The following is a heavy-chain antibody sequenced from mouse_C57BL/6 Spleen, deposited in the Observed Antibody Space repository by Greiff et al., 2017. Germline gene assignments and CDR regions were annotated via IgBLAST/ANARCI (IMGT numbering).Heavy chain of an antibody. CDR2: IDPSDSYT. CDR3: ARRGNFYYYGSSYWYFDV. V-gene: IGHV1-69*01. J-gene: IGHJ1*03. D-gene: IGHD1-1*01. CDR1: GYTFTSYW. Sequence: VQLQQPGAELVMPGASVKLSCKASGYTFTSYWMHWVKQRPGQGLEWIGEIDPSDSYTNYNQKFKGKSTLTVDKSSSTAYMQLSSLTSEDSAVYYCARRGNFYYYGSSYWYFDVWGTGTTVTVSS.